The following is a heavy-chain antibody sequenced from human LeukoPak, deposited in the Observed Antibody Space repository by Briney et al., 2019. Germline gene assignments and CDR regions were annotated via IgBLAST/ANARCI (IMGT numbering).Heavy chain of an antibody. Sequence: TGGSLRLSCAASGFTFSSYAMHWVRQAPGKGLEWVAVISYDGSNKYYADSVKGRFTISRDNSKNTLYLQMNSLRAEDTAVYYCARPPAGYSGYGHFDYWGQGTLVTVSS. J-gene: IGHJ4*02. V-gene: IGHV3-30-3*01. CDR3: ARPPAGYSGYGHFDY. D-gene: IGHD5-12*01. CDR1: GFTFSSYA. CDR2: ISYDGSNK.